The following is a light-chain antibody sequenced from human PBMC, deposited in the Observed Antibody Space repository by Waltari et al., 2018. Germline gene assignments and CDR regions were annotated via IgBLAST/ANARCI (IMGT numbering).Light chain of an antibody. CDR1: QSVTNN. J-gene: IGKJ4*01. CDR2: CAS. Sequence: ETVMTQSPATLSVSTGERATLSCRASQSVTNNLAWYHQKPGQAPRLLIYCASTRATGIPARFSGSGSGTDFTLTISSLQSEDFAVYYCQQYNNWPLTFGGGTKVEIK. V-gene: IGKV3-15*01. CDR3: QQYNNWPLT.